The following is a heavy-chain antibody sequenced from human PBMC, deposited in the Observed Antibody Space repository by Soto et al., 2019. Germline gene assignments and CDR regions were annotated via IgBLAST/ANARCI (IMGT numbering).Heavy chain of an antibody. V-gene: IGHV4-59*01. Sequence: SETLSLTCTVSGGSISSYYWSWIRQPPGKGLEWIGYIYYSGSTNYNPSLKSRVTISVDTSKNQFSLKLSSVTAADTAVYYCARDLGRVAGYGMDVWGQGTKVTVSS. J-gene: IGHJ6*02. CDR3: ARDLGRVAGYGMDV. CDR2: IYYSGST. CDR1: GGSISSYY.